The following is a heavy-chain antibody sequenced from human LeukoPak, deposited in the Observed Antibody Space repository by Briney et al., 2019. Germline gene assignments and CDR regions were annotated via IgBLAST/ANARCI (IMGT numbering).Heavy chain of an antibody. CDR2: ISFDGTTK. V-gene: IGHV3-30*04. CDR1: GFTFSSYA. CDR3: ARDKDDSRFFDY. Sequence: PEGSLRLSCAASGFTFSSYAMHWVRQPPGKGLDWVAVISFDGTTKYYADSVKGRFTISRDNSKNTLYLQMDSLRPDDTAVYYCARDKDDSRFFDYWGQGTLVTVSS. D-gene: IGHD6-13*01. J-gene: IGHJ4*02.